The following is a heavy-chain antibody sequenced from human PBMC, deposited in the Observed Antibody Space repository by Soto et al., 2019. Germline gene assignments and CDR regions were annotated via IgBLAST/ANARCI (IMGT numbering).Heavy chain of an antibody. J-gene: IGHJ4*02. CDR1: GFTFGGKT. CDR3: ATREGFAY. V-gene: IGHV3-64*07. CDR2: ISKIGDST. Sequence: EVQLMESGGGVVQPGGPLSLSCAASGFTFGGKTMSWVRRPQGKGLEHITAISKIGDSTFYADSVKGRFSISRDNSKNTLYLQMGSLRAEDMAVYYCATREGFAYWGQGTLVTVSS.